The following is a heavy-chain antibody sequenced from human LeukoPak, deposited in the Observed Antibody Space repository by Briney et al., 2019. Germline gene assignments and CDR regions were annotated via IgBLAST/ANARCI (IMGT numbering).Heavy chain of an antibody. CDR3: ARDIGGMSTDYYFDS. CDR1: QFTFSDYY. D-gene: IGHD1-26*01. Sequence: GGSLRLSCAASQFTFSDYYMSWIRQAPGKGLEWVSHISNSGAIIYYADSVKGRFTISRDNAKNSLYLQMNSLRAEDTAVYYCARDIGGMSTDYYFDSWGQGTLVTVSS. J-gene: IGHJ4*02. V-gene: IGHV3-11*01. CDR2: ISNSGAII.